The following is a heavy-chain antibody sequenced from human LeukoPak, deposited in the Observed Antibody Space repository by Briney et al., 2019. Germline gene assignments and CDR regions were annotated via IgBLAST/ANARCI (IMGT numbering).Heavy chain of an antibody. V-gene: IGHV4-39*01. D-gene: IGHD6-19*01. CDR2: INYGGDS. CDR1: GDSISSTTYY. J-gene: IGHJ4*02. CDR3: AKRGPGTGWSFDD. Sequence: SETLSHTCTVSGDSISSTTYYWGWFRQPPGEGLEWIGNINYGGDSNYKASLKSRVTMSIDTSKSEFSLNLRSVTAADTAVYFCAKRGPGTGWSFDDWGQGTVITVSA.